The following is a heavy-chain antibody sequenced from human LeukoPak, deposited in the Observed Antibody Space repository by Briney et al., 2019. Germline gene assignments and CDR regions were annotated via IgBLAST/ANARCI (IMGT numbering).Heavy chain of an antibody. CDR2: IRYDGSNK. D-gene: IGHD2-15*01. CDR3: ARRAGSYSHSYDY. CDR1: GFTFSSYG. V-gene: IGHV3-30*02. Sequence: GGSLRLSCAASGFTFSSYGMHWVRQAPGKGLEWVAFIRYDGSNKYYADSVKGRFTISRDNSKNTLYLQMNSLRAEDTAVYYCARRAGSYSHSYDYWGQGTLVTVSS. J-gene: IGHJ4*02.